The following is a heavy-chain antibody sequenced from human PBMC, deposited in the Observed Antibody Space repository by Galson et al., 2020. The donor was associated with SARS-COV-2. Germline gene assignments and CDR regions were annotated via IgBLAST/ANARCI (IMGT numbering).Heavy chain of an antibody. J-gene: IGHJ4*02. V-gene: IGHV1-18*01. Sequence: ASVTVSCKASRYTFNRYGIRWVRQAPGQGLEWMGWISAYNGKANYAQKLQGTVNMTTDTSTSTDYMELRSLRSDDTAVYYCAKDAPTYYYDSSGYYDYWGQGTMVTVSS. CDR2: ISAYNGKA. CDR3: AKDAPTYYYDSSGYYDY. D-gene: IGHD3-22*01. CDR1: RYTFNRYG.